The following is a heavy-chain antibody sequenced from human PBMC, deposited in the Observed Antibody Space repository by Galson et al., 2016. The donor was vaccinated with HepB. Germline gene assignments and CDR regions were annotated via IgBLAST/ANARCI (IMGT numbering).Heavy chain of an antibody. CDR3: ARTMMTEYGLDV. V-gene: IGHV5-51*01. CDR2: IYPDDSDS. D-gene: IGHD3-16*01. CDR1: GYIFTAYW. Sequence: QSGAEVKKPGESLKISCKGSGYIFTAYWIGWVRQMPGRGLEWMGIIYPDDSDSRYSPSFQGQVTISVDKSISTAYLQWSSLKASDTAMYYCARTMMTEYGLDVWGQGTTVTVSS. J-gene: IGHJ6*02.